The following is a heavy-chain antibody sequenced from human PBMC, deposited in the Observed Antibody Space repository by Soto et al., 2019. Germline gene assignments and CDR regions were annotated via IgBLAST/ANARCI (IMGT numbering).Heavy chain of an antibody. J-gene: IGHJ4*02. D-gene: IGHD6-13*01. CDR1: GGTFSSYA. CDR3: ARGIAYSSSWYFLFDY. V-gene: IGHV1-69*01. Sequence: QVQLVQSGAEVKKPGSSVKVSCKASGGTFSSYAISWVRQAPGQGLEWMGGIIPIFGTANYAQKFQGRVTITADESTSTDYMELSSLRSEDTAVYYCARGIAYSSSWYFLFDYWGQGTLVTVSS. CDR2: IIPIFGTA.